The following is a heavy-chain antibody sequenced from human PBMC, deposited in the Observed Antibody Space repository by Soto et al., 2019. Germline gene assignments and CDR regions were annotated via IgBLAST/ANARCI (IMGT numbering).Heavy chain of an antibody. D-gene: IGHD2-21*01. CDR3: ACRGGDFYGMDV. CDR1: GGSISSYY. CDR2: IYYSGST. J-gene: IGHJ6*02. Sequence: SETLSLTCTVSGGSISSYYWSWIRQPPGKGLEWIGYIYYSGSTNYNPSLKSRVTISVDTSKNQFFLKLSSVTAADTAVYYCACRGGDFYGMDVWGQGTTVTVSS. V-gene: IGHV4-59*08.